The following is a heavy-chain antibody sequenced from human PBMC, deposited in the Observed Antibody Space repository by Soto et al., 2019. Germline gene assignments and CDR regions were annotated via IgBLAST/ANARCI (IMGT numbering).Heavy chain of an antibody. J-gene: IGHJ6*02. CDR2: IYYSGST. V-gene: IGHV4-39*01. CDR1: GGSISSSSYY. CDR3: ARHWDCSGGSCYRYYYYYGMDV. Sequence: SETLSLTCTVSGGSISSSSYYWGWIRQPPGKGLEWIGSIYYSGSTYYNPSLKSRVTISVDTSKNQFSLKLSSVTAADTAVYYCARHWDCSGGSCYRYYYYYGMDVWGQGTTVTVSS. D-gene: IGHD2-15*01.